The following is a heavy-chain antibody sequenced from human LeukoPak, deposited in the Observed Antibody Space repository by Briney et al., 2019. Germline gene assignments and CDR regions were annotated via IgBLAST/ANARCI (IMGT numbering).Heavy chain of an antibody. V-gene: IGHV1-24*01. J-gene: IGHJ4*02. CDR1: GYTLTELS. CDR3: ATGVNGYGLGFDL. D-gene: IGHD3-10*01. CDR2: FDPENGET. Sequence: ASVKVSCKVSGYTLTELSMHWVRQAPGKGLGWMGGFDPENGETIYAQKFQGTVTMTEDTSTDTAYMELSSLRSEDTAVYYCATGVNGYGLGFDLWGQGTLVTVSS.